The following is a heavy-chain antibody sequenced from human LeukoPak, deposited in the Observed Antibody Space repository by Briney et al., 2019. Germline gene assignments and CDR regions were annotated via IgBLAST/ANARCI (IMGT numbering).Heavy chain of an antibody. V-gene: IGHV3-7*01. CDR2: IKQDGSEK. CDR1: GFTFSSYW. D-gene: IGHD3-22*01. CDR3: ARDIPYYDSSGYYDQGAFDI. J-gene: IGHJ3*02. Sequence: GGSLRLSCAASGFTFSSYWMSWVRQAPGKGLEWVANIKQDGSEKYYVDSVKGRFTISRDNAKNSLYLQMNSLRAEDTAVYYCARDIPYYDSSGYYDQGAFDIWGQGTMVTVSS.